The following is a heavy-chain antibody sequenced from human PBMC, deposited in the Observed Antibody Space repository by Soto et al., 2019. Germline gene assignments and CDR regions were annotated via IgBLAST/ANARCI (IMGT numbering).Heavy chain of an antibody. CDR2: IYHSGST. J-gene: IGHJ4*02. CDR1: GGSISSGGYS. CDR3: ARASTTVTTLDY. D-gene: IGHD4-17*01. Sequence: SETLSLTCAVSGGSISSGGYSWSWIRQPPGKGLEWIGYIYHSGSTYYNPSLKSRVTISVARSKNQFSLKLSSVTAADTAVYYCARASTTVTTLDYWGQGTLVTVSS. V-gene: IGHV4-30-2*01.